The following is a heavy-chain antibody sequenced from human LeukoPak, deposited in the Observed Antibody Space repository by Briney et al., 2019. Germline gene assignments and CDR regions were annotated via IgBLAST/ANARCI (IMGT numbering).Heavy chain of an antibody. D-gene: IGHD4-17*01. V-gene: IGHV1-46*01. CDR3: ARDLGGDYFDF. Sequence: ASVKVSCKASGYTFTSYYLHWVRQAPGQALEWMGIINPSAGSTSYAQKFQGRVTMTRDTSTSTVYMELSSLRSEDTAVYYCARDLGGDYFDFWGQGTLVTVSS. CDR1: GYTFTSYY. J-gene: IGHJ4*02. CDR2: INPSAGST.